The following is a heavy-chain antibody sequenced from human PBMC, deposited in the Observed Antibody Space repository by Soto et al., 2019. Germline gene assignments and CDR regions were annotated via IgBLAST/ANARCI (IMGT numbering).Heavy chain of an antibody. CDR1: GGSISSYY. Sequence: SETLSLTCTVSGGSISSYYWSWIRQPPGKGLEWIGYIYYSGSTNYNPSLKSRVTISVDTSKNQFSLKLSSVTAADTAVYYCGRGGRNRRYYTWFDQGGQGTLLNVSS. J-gene: IGHJ5*02. D-gene: IGHD3-3*01. CDR3: GRGGRNRRYYTWFDQ. V-gene: IGHV4-59*01. CDR2: IYYSGST.